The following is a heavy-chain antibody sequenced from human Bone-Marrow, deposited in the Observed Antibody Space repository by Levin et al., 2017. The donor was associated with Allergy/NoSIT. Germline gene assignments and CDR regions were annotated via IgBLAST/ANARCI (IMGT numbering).Heavy chain of an antibody. CDR2: INPSGGST. V-gene: IGHV1-46*01. D-gene: IGHD3-3*01. Sequence: ASVKVSCKASGYTFTSYYMHWVRQAPGQGLEWMGIINPSGGSTSYAQKFQGRVTMTRDTSTSTVYMELSSLRSEDTAVYYCARTPPPYYDFWSGQDYYYGMDVWGQGTTVTVSS. J-gene: IGHJ6*02. CDR3: ARTPPPYYDFWSGQDYYYGMDV. CDR1: GYTFTSYY.